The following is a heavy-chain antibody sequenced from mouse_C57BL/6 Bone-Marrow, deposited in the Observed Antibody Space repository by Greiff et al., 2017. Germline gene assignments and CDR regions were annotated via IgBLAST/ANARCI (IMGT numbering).Heavy chain of an antibody. Sequence: EVKLVESGGGLVKPGGSLKLSCAASGFTFSSYAMSWVRQTPEKRLEWVATISDGGSYTYYPDNVKGRFTISRDNAKNNLYLQMSHLKSEDTAMYYCARAKYYYGSSWFAYWGQGTLVTVSA. CDR2: ISDGGSYT. CDR1: GFTFSSYA. D-gene: IGHD1-1*01. J-gene: IGHJ3*01. CDR3: ARAKYYYGSSWFAY. V-gene: IGHV5-4*03.